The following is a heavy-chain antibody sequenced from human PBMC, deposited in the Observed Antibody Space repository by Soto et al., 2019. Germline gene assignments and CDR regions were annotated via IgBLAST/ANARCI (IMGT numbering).Heavy chain of an antibody. D-gene: IGHD6-13*01. V-gene: IGHV1-46*01. Sequence: GASVKVSCKASGYTFTSYYIHWVRQAPGQGLEWMGIINPRGGITTYAQKFQGRLTMTGDTSTSTVYMELSSLTSEDTAMYHCASNPAYGSSWYGIPPDLSHGMDVWGQGTTVTDSS. J-gene: IGHJ6*02. CDR2: INPRGGIT. CDR1: GYTFTSYY. CDR3: ASNPAYGSSWYGIPPDLSHGMDV.